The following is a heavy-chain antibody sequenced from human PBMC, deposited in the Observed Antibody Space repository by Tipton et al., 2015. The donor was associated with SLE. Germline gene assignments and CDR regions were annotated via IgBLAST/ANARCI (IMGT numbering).Heavy chain of an antibody. CDR2: IYSVART. V-gene: IGHV3-23*03. D-gene: IGHD3-16*01. CDR3: AKGGPGGYFFDS. CDR1: GFTFSAYA. Sequence: SLRLSCAASGFTFSAYAMNWVRQAPGKGLEWVSEIYSVARTHYLASVMGRFTISRDDSKNTVYLQMNSLEPEDTAVYYCAKGGPGGYFFDSWGQGTLVTVSS. J-gene: IGHJ4*02.